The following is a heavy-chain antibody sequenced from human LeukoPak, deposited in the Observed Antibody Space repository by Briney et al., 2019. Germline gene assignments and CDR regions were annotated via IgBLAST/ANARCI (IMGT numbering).Heavy chain of an antibody. J-gene: IGHJ4*02. CDR3: ARHWWDSSGSYHFDY. CDR1: GFTFSRYW. CDR2: IKQDGGEI. D-gene: IGHD6-19*01. V-gene: IGHV3-7*05. Sequence: GGSLRLSCAASGFTFSRYWMSWVRQAPGKGLEWVANIKQDGGEIYYVASVKGRFTVSRDNAKNSLSLQMNSLRADDTAVYYCARHWWDSSGSYHFDYWGQGTLVTVSS.